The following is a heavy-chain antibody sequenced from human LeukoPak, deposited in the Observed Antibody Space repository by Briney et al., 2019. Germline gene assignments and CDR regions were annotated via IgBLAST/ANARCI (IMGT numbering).Heavy chain of an antibody. V-gene: IGHV3-9*01. CDR2: ISWNSGSI. CDR3: AKDMAMDV. J-gene: IGHJ6*02. Sequence: GGSPRLSCAASGFTFDDYAMHWVRQAPGKGLEWVSGISWNSGSIGYADSVKGRFTISRDNAKNSLYLQMNSLRAEDTALYYCAKDMAMDVWGQGTTVTVSS. CDR1: GFTFDDYA.